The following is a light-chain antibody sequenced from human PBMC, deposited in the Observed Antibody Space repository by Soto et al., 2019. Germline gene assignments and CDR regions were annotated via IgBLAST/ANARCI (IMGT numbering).Light chain of an antibody. CDR2: AAS. J-gene: IGKJ3*01. V-gene: IGKV3-20*01. CDR3: QQYGGSPFT. Sequence: EIVLTQSPGTLVLSPGERATLSCRASQSVSVNSLAWYQQKGGQAPRLLIYAASTRATGVPDRFSGSGSGTDFDLTISRLETEDFAVYYCQQYGGSPFTFGPGTKVDIK. CDR1: QSVSVNS.